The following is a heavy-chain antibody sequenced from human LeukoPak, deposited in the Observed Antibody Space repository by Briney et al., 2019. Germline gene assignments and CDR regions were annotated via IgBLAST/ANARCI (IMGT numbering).Heavy chain of an antibody. CDR1: GGSFSGYY. J-gene: IGHJ6*03. Sequence: SETLSLTCAVHGGSFSGYYWSWIRQPPGKGLEWIGEINHSGSTNYNPSLKSRVTISVDTSKNQFSLKLSSVTAADTAVYYCARSGKYADYYYYMDVWGKGTTVTVSS. CDR3: ARSGKYADYYYYMDV. CDR2: INHSGST. V-gene: IGHV4-34*01. D-gene: IGHD2-2*01.